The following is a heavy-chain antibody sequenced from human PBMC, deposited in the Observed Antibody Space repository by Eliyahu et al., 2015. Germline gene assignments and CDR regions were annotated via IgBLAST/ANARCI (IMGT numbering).Heavy chain of an antibody. CDR2: INAGNGNT. J-gene: IGHJ5*02. Sequence: QVQLVQSGAEVKKPGASVKVSCKASGYTFTSYAMHWVRQAPGQRLEWMGWINAGNGNTKYSQKFQGRVTITRDTSASTAYMELSSLRSEDTAVYYCARGGPIAARSNWFDPWGQGTLVTVSS. D-gene: IGHD6-6*01. CDR1: GYTFTSYA. CDR3: ARGGPIAARSNWFDP. V-gene: IGHV1-3*01.